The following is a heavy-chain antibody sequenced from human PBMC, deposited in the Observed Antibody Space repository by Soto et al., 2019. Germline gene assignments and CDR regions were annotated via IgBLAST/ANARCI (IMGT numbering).Heavy chain of an antibody. D-gene: IGHD2-15*01. CDR3: ARDGATLYYYYGMDV. CDR1: GYTFTSYD. Sequence: ASVKVSCKASGYTFTSYDINWVRQATGQGLEWMGWMNPNSGNTGYAQKFQGRVTMTRDTSTSTVYMELSSLRSEDTAVYYCARDGATLYYYYGMDVWGQGTTVTVSS. J-gene: IGHJ6*02. V-gene: IGHV1-8*01. CDR2: MNPNSGNT.